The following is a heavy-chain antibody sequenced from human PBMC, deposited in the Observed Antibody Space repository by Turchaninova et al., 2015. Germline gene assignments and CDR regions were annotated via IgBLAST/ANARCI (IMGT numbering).Heavy chain of an antibody. CDR3: VRDIGGA. CDR1: GFDFSTSW. Sequence: GGSLRLSCAASGFDFSTSWMHWVRQGPGKGLVWVSRINGQGSLTAYADSVRGRFTISIDNAKNTLYLQMNSLSAEDTALYYLVRDIGGAWGQGTLVTVSS. CDR2: INGQGSLT. J-gene: IGHJ5*02. V-gene: IGHV3-74*01.